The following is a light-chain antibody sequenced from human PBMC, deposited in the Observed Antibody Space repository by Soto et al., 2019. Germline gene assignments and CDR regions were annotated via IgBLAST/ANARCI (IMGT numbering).Light chain of an antibody. V-gene: IGLV2-14*03. CDR1: SSDVGGYDY. CDR2: DVS. CDR3: SSYTSSSTRV. J-gene: IGLJ2*01. Sequence: QSALTQPASVSGSPGQSITISCTGTSSDVGGYDYVSWYHHHPGKAPKLMIYDVSYRPSGVSNRFSGSKSGNTASLTISGLQAEDEADYYCSSYTSSSTRVFGGGTKLTVL.